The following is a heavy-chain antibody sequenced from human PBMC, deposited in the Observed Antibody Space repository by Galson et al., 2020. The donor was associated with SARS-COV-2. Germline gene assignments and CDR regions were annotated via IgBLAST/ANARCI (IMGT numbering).Heavy chain of an antibody. J-gene: IGHJ6*03. CDR1: GFTFDDYT. D-gene: IGHD2-2*01. V-gene: IGHV3-43*01. CDR3: AKDIGYCSSTSCYCYSYYMDV. CDR2: ISWDGGST. Sequence: GGSLRLSCAASGFTFDDYTMHWVRQAPGKGLEWVSLISWDGGSTYYADSVKGRFTISRDNSKNSLYLQMNSLRTEDTALYYCAKDIGYCSSTSCYCYSYYMDVWGKGTTVTVSS.